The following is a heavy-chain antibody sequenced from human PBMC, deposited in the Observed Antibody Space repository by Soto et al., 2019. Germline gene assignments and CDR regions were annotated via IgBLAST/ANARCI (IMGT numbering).Heavy chain of an antibody. CDR1: GFTFSSYG. V-gene: IGHV3-30*18. CDR3: AKDRSYHDSSGYGFDY. J-gene: IGHJ4*02. CDR2: ISYDGSNK. Sequence: HPGGSLRLSCAASGFTFSSYGMHWVRQAPGKGLEWVAVISYDGSNKYYADSVKGRFTISRDNSKNTLYLQMDSLRPEDTAVYYCAKDRSYHDSSGYGFDYWGQGTPVTVSS. D-gene: IGHD3-22*01.